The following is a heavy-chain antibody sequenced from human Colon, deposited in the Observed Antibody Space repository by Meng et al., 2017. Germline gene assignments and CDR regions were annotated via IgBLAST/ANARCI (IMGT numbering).Heavy chain of an antibody. D-gene: IGHD4-17*01. CDR1: GGSISSGDYY. V-gene: IGHV4-30-4*01. Sequence: QVPLHESGPGPVQPSQPLSLTCTVSGGSISSGDYYWSWIRQPPGKGLEWIGYIYYSGSTYSNASLKSRVTISIDRSKNQFSLKLSSVTAADTAVYYCARDRKHYGERGWFDPWGQGTLVTVSS. CDR3: ARDRKHYGERGWFDP. J-gene: IGHJ5*02. CDR2: IYYSGST.